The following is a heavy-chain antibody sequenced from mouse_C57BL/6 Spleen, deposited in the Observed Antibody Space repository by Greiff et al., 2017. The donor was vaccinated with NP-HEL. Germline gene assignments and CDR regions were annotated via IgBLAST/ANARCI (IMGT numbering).Heavy chain of an antibody. D-gene: IGHD2-4*01. Sequence: VQLQQSGAELMKPGASVKLSCKATGYTFTGYWIEWVKQRPGHGLEWIGEILPGSGSTNYNEKFKGKATFTADTSSNTAYMQLSSLTTEDSAIYYCARTESTMSTRPRDAFDYWGQGTTLTVSS. CDR1: GYTFTGYW. CDR3: ARTESTMSTRPRDAFDY. CDR2: ILPGSGST. J-gene: IGHJ2*01. V-gene: IGHV1-9*01.